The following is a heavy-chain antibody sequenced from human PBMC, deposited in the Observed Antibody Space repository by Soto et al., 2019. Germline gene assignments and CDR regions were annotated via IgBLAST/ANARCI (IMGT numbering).Heavy chain of an antibody. Sequence: SETLSLTCFVYGGSFSGYYWSWIRQPPGKGLEWIGEINHSGSTNYNPSLKSRVTISVDTSKNQLSLKLSSVTAADTAVYYCAGGRIVVVPAATPYNWFDPWGQGPLVTVSS. CDR1: GGSFSGYY. J-gene: IGHJ5*02. CDR3: AGGRIVVVPAATPYNWFDP. V-gene: IGHV4-34*01. CDR2: INHSGST. D-gene: IGHD2-2*01.